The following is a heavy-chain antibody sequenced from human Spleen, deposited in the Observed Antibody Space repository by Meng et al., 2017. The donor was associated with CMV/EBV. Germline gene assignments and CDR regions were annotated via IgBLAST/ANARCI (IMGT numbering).Heavy chain of an antibody. CDR3: ARVGIAVAGSGSFDY. V-gene: IGHV4-39*07. CDR1: GGSISSSSYY. CDR2: IYYSGST. Sequence: LQLQESGPGLVKPSETLSLTCTVSGGSISSSSYYWGWIRQPPGKGLEWIGSIYYSGSTYYNPSLKSRVTISVDTSKNQFSLKLSSVTAADTAVYYCARVGIAVAGSGSFDYWGQGTLVTVSS. D-gene: IGHD6-19*01. J-gene: IGHJ4*02.